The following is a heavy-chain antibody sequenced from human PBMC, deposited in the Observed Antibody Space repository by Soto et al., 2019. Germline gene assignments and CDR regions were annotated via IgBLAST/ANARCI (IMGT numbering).Heavy chain of an antibody. CDR2: INHSGST. J-gene: IGHJ4*02. V-gene: IGHV4-34*01. CDR1: GGSFSGYY. Sequence: PSETLSLTCAVYGGSFSGYYWSWIRQPPGKGLEWIGEINHSGSTNYNPSLKSRVTISVDTSKNQFSLKLSSVTAADTAVYYCARAKDAVVWGFDYWGQGTLVTVSS. D-gene: IGHD7-27*01. CDR3: ARAKDAVVWGFDY.